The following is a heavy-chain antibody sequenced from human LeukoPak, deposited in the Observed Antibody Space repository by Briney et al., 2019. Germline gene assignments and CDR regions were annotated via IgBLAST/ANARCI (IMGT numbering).Heavy chain of an antibody. Sequence: ASAKVSCKASGYTFTGYYMHWVRQAPGQGLEWMGWINPNSGGTNYAQKFQGRVTMTRDTSISTAYMELSRLRSDDTAVYYCAREPGDSGSYYYYFDYWGQGTLVTVSS. D-gene: IGHD1-26*01. CDR3: AREPGDSGSYYYYFDY. CDR2: INPNSGGT. V-gene: IGHV1-2*02. J-gene: IGHJ4*02. CDR1: GYTFTGYY.